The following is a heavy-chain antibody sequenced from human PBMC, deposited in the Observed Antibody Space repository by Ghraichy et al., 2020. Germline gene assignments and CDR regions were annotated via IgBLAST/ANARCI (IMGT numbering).Heavy chain of an antibody. CDR3: ARAFYSANWFDP. V-gene: IGHV4-34*01. Sequence: SETLSLTCAVYGGSFSGYYWSWIRQPPGKGLEWIGEINHSGSTNYNPSLKSRVTISVDTSKNQFSLKLSSVTAADTAVYYCARAFYSANWFDPWGQGTLVTVSS. CDR2: INHSGST. J-gene: IGHJ5*02. CDR1: GGSFSGYY. D-gene: IGHD4-11*01.